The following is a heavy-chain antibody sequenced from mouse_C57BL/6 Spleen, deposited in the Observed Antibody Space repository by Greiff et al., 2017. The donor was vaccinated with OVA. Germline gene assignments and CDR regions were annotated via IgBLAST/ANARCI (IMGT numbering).Heavy chain of an antibody. V-gene: IGHV5-9*01. CDR3: ARHYYGSSYFDY. CDR1: GFTFSSYT. D-gene: IGHD1-1*01. CDR2: ISGGGGNT. J-gene: IGHJ2*01. Sequence: EVKLVESGGGLVKPGGSLKLSCAASGFTFSSYTMSWVRQTPEKRLEWVATISGGGGNTYYPDSVKGRFTISRDNAKNTLYLQMSSLRSEDTALYYCARHYYGSSYFDYWGQGTTLTVSS.